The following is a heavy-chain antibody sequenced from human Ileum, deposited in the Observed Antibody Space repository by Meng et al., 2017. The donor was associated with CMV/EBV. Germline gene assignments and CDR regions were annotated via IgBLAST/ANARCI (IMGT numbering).Heavy chain of an antibody. CDR1: GDSLSTGDYY. V-gene: IGHV4-30-4*01. CDR3: AREGGGWYFDS. D-gene: IGHD6-19*01. CDR2: IYYSGST. J-gene: IGHJ4*02. Sequence: VQMHEQGPGPVKPSQTLSLTCTVTGDSLSTGDYYWSWIRQPPGKGPEWIGYIYYSGSTLYNPSLKSPVTISLDKSKNQFSLRLRSVTAADTAVYFCAREGGGWYFDSWGQGTLVTVSS.